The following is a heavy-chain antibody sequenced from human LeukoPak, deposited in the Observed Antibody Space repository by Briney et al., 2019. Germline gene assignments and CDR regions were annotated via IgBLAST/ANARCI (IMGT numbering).Heavy chain of an antibody. CDR3: AGLEGRYSTDWFYFFDY. V-gene: IGHV4-4*02. CDR1: GGSISSLNL. CDR2: MYLDGRT. J-gene: IGHJ4*02. Sequence: SGTLSLTCAVSGGSISSLNLWSWLRQPPGKGLEWDGEMYLDGRTNFHPSVRGRVTIFIDKPKNQLSLQLTSVTAADTAVYYCAGLEGRYSTDWFYFFDYWGQGALVTVSS. D-gene: IGHD6-19*01.